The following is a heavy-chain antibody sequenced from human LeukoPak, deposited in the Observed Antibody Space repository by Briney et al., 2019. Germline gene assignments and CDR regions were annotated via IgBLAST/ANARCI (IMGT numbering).Heavy chain of an antibody. CDR2: IKQDGSEK. J-gene: IGHJ4*02. CDR1: GFTFSSYW. D-gene: IGHD6-19*01. CDR3: ARDFPSAVAPYFDY. V-gene: IGHV3-7*01. Sequence: GGSLRLSCAASGFTFSSYWMSWVRQAPGKGLEWVANIKQDGSEKYYVDSVKGRFTISRDNAKNSLYLQMNSLRAEDTAVYYCARDFPSAVAPYFDYWGQGTLVTVSS.